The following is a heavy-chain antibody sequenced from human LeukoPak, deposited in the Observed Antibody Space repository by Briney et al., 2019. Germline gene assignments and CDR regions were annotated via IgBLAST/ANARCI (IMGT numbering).Heavy chain of an antibody. CDR3: SGSGWTTDAFDV. Sequence: PGGSLRLSCAASGFTFSNFAMSWVRQAPGKGLEWVSAISGSGGNTYYADSVKGRFTISRDNAKNSLSLQMNSLRAEDTAVYYCSGSGWTTDAFDVWGQGTMVTVSS. J-gene: IGHJ3*01. D-gene: IGHD6-19*01. V-gene: IGHV3-23*01. CDR1: GFTFSNFA. CDR2: ISGSGGNT.